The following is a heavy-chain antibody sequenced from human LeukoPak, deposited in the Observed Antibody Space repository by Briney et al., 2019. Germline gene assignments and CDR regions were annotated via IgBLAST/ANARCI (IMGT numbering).Heavy chain of an antibody. V-gene: IGHV3-23*01. CDR2: ISGSGGST. Sequence: PGGSLRLSCAASGFTFSSYAMSWVRQAPGKGLEWVPPISGSGGSTYYSGSVKGRFTISRDNSKNTLYLQLNSLRAEDTAVYYCAKDRSSVWYDAFDIWGQGTMVIVSS. J-gene: IGHJ3*02. CDR3: AKDRSSVWYDAFDI. D-gene: IGHD6-19*01. CDR1: GFTFSSYA.